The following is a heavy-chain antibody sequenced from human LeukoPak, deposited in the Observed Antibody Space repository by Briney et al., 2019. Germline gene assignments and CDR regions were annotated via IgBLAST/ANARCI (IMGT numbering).Heavy chain of an antibody. CDR1: GVSFSGYY. Sequence: KPSETLSLTCAVYGVSFSGYYWSWIRQPPGKGLEWIGEINHSGSTNYNPSLKSRVTISADTSKNQFTRKLSSVTAADTDVYYCARGLFIAARGGFDYWGQGTLVTVSS. CDR2: INHSGST. J-gene: IGHJ4*02. D-gene: IGHD6-6*01. CDR3: ARGLFIAARGGFDY. V-gene: IGHV4-34*01.